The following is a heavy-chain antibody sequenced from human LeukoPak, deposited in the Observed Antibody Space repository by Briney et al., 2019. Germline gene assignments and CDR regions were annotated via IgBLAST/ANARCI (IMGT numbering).Heavy chain of an antibody. D-gene: IGHD3-10*01. CDR1: GFTFSSYW. CDR2: INTDGSST. J-gene: IGHJ4*02. Sequence: GGSLRLSCAASGFTFSSYWMHWVRQAPGKGPVWVSRINTDGSSTSYADSVKGRFTISRDNAKNTLYLQMNTLRAEDTAVYYCAQEGHYYGSSSGLHWGQGTLVTVSS. CDR3: AQEGHYYGSSSGLH. V-gene: IGHV3-74*01.